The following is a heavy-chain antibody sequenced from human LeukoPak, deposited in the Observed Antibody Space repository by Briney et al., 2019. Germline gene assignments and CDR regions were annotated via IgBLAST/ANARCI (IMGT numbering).Heavy chain of an antibody. CDR3: ARTTEDYDSSGYYNAPFDY. D-gene: IGHD3-22*01. CDR2: ISYDGSNK. J-gene: IGHJ4*02. Sequence: PGGSLRLSYAASGFTFSSYAMHWVRQAPGKGLEWVAVISYDGSNKYYAYSVKGRFTISRDNSKNTLYLQMNSLRAEDMAVYYCARTTEDYDSSGYYNAPFDYWGQGTLVTVSS. V-gene: IGHV3-30-3*01. CDR1: GFTFSSYA.